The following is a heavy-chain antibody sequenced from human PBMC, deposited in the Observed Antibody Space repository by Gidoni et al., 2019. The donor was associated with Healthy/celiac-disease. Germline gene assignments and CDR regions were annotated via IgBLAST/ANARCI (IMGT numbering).Heavy chain of an antibody. V-gene: IGHV3-30*18. CDR3: AKDWVVFDY. D-gene: IGHD2-2*01. CDR2: ISYDGSNN. CDR1: GFTFSSYG. Sequence: QVQLVESGGGVVQPWRSLRLSCTASGFTFSSYGMHWVRQAPGKGLEWVAVISYDGSNNYYADSVKGRFTISRDNSKNTLYLQMNSLRAEDTAVYDCAKDWVVFDYWGQGTLVTVSS. J-gene: IGHJ4*02.